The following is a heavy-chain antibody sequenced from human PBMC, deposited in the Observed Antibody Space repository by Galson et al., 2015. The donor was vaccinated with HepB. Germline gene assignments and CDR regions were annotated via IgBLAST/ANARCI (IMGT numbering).Heavy chain of an antibody. Sequence: SETLSLTCTVSGGSISSYYWSWIRQPPGKGLEWIGYIYYSGSTNYNPSLKSRVTISVDTSKNQFSLKLSSVTAADTAVYYCARGIRVVVPAATYWYFDLWGRGTLVTVSS. CDR1: GGSISSYY. D-gene: IGHD2-2*01. J-gene: IGHJ2*01. CDR2: IYYSGST. V-gene: IGHV4-59*01. CDR3: ARGIRVVVPAATYWYFDL.